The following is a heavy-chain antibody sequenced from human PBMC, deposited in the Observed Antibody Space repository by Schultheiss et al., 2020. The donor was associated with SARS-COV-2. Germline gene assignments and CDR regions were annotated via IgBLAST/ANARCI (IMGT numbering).Heavy chain of an antibody. CDR2: ISSSGSTI. J-gene: IGHJ4*02. CDR1: GITFSSYK. Sequence: GESLKISCAASGITFSSYKMNWVRQAPGKGLEWVSYISSSGSTIYYADSVRGRFTISRDNAKNTLYLQMNSLTVEDTAVYYCALSGGWWGQGTLVTVSS. D-gene: IGHD3-3*01. V-gene: IGHV3-48*03. CDR3: ALSGGW.